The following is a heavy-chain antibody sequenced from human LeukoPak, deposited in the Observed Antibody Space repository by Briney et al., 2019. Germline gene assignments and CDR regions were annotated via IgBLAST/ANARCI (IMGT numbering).Heavy chain of an antibody. CDR3: ARGYYYGSAPLDY. V-gene: IGHV4-59*12. J-gene: IGHJ4*02. D-gene: IGHD3-10*01. CDR2: ISYSGGT. CDR1: GGSISNYY. Sequence: PSETLSLTCTVSGGSISNYYWNWTRQRPGKGLEWVGHISYSGGTKYNPSLQSRLTILIDTSKNHFSLNLRSVTAADTAVYYCARGYYYGSAPLDYWGQGTLVTVFS.